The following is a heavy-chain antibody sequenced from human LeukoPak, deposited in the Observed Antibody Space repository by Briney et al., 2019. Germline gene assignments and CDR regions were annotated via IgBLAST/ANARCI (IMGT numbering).Heavy chain of an antibody. D-gene: IGHD3-10*01. CDR2: IYSGGST. V-gene: IGHV3-66*01. CDR1: GFSVSSNY. J-gene: IGHJ5*02. Sequence: GGSLRLSCAASGFSVSSNYVNWVRQAPGKGLEWVSVIYSGGSTYYADSVKGRFTISRDNSKNTLFLQMSGLRAEDTAVYYCARSGSGRYYGWFDPWGQGTLVTVSS. CDR3: ARSGSGRYYGWFDP.